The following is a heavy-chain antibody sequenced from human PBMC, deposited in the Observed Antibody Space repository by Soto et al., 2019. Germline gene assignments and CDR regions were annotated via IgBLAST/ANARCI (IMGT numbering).Heavy chain of an antibody. CDR3: ARIPAAIGYMDV. Sequence: EVQLVESGGGLVQLGTSLRLSCAASGFTFDDYAMHWVRQAPGKGLEWVSGIVWNSGNIAYAESVKGRFTISRDNAKNSLYLQMNSLRTEDTALYYCARIPAAIGYMDVWGKGTTVTVSS. CDR1: GFTFDDYA. D-gene: IGHD2-2*02. CDR2: IVWNSGNI. J-gene: IGHJ6*03. V-gene: IGHV3-9*01.